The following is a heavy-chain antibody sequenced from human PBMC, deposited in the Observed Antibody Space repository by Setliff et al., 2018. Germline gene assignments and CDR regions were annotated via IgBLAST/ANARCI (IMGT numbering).Heavy chain of an antibody. J-gene: IGHJ4*02. Sequence: ASVKVSCKASGYIFTDYGVSWVRQAPGQGLEWVGWISPHNGKTYYAPKFQGRVTMTTDTSTSTAYLELRSLTSDDTAVYYCSKLVRYCTTTACQGASGAEFWGQGTLVTVSS. CDR3: SKLVRYCTTTACQGASGAEF. D-gene: IGHD2-8*01. CDR1: GYIFTDYG. V-gene: IGHV1-18*01. CDR2: ISPHNGKT.